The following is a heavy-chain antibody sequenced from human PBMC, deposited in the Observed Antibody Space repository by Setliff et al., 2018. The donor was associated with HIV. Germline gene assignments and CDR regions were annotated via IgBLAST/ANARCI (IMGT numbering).Heavy chain of an antibody. D-gene: IGHD3-16*01. CDR2: IYDSEKP. V-gene: IGHV4-34*01. CDR3: ARAAYSDAFDI. Sequence: SETLSLTCAVYGGSFSGSYWAWIRQPPGGGLEWIGCIYDSEKPYYDPSMESRGIISADKSKNQVFLRLTSVTAADTAMYYCARAAYSDAFDIWGQGTLVTVSS. CDR1: GGSFSGSY. J-gene: IGHJ3*02.